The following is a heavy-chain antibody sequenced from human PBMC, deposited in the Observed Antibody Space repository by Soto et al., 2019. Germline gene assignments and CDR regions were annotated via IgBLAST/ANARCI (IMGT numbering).Heavy chain of an antibody. Sequence: EVQLLESGGGLVQPGGSLRLSCAASGFTFSSFGMSWVRQAPGKGLEWVSSVTGNGIGTYYADSVKGRFTISRDNSKNTLCLQMNSLRPEDTAVYYCAQERPSQWLAHFDFWGQGTLVTVSS. CDR1: GFTFSSFG. V-gene: IGHV3-23*01. J-gene: IGHJ4*02. CDR3: AQERPSQWLAHFDF. D-gene: IGHD6-19*01. CDR2: VTGNGIGT.